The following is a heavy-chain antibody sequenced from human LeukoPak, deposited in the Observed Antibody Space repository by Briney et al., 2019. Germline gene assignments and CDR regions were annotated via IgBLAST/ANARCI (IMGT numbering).Heavy chain of an antibody. V-gene: IGHV3-23*01. J-gene: IGHJ4*02. CDR1: GFTFSTYA. CDR3: AKTSGWPYYFDY. Sequence: PGGSLRLSCAASGFTFSTYAMSWVRQAPGKGLEWVSAITGSGGNTYYADSVKGRFTISRDNSKNTLYLQVNSLRAGDTAIYYCAKTSGWPYYFDYWGQGTLVTVSS. D-gene: IGHD6-19*01. CDR2: ITGSGGNT.